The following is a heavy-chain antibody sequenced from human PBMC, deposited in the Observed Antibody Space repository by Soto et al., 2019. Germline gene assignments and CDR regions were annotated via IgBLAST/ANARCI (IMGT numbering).Heavy chain of an antibody. CDR3: ARAPNNVNWFPEAFDV. CDR1: GFSFITYW. CDR2: IYHGESNV. V-gene: IGHV5-51*01. Sequence: GESLKISCKGSGFSFITYWIGWVRQMPGKGLEWMGAIYHGESNVRYSPSFQGQVSISDDKSTSTVYLQWSRLEASDSAIYFCARAPNNVNWFPEAFDVWGQGTKVTVSS. J-gene: IGHJ3*01. D-gene: IGHD3-9*01.